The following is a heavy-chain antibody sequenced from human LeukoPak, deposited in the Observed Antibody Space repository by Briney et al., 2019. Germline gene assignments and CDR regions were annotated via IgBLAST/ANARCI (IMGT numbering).Heavy chain of an antibody. V-gene: IGHV3-11*04. J-gene: IGHJ4*02. CDR3: ARDLRWLQLDY. CDR1: GFTFSDNY. D-gene: IGHD5-24*01. CDR2: ISSSGSI. Sequence: GGSLRLSCAASGFTFSDNYMSWIRQAPGKGLEWVSYISSSGSIYYADSVKGRFTISRDNAKNSLYLQMNSLRAEDTAVYYCARDLRWLQLDYWGQGTLVTVSS.